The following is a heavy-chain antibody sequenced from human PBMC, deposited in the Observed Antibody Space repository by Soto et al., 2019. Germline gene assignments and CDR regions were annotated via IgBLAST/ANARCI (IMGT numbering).Heavy chain of an antibody. J-gene: IGHJ4*02. CDR2: ISSDGSST. V-gene: IGHV3-74*01. CDR3: ATDQFVLDSNHVGVVGY. CDR1: GFSFSSYW. Sequence: EVQLVESGGGLGQPGGSLRLSCAASGFSFSSYWMYWVRQAPGKGLVWVSRISSDGSSTNSADSVKGRFTISRDNAKNTLFLQMNSLRADDTAVYYCATDQFVLDSNHVGVVGYWGQGTLVTVSS. D-gene: IGHD3-3*01.